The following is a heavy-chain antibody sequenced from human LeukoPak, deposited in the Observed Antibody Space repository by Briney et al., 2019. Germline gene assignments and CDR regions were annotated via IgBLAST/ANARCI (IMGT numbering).Heavy chain of an antibody. J-gene: IGHJ5*02. CDR1: GFTFTSSA. CDR2: IVVGSGNT. D-gene: IGHD5-12*01. CDR3: ARDNSLGDSAWWFDP. Sequence: GASVKVSCKASGFTFTSSAMQWVRQARGQRLEWIGWIVVGSGNTNYAQKFQGRVTMTRDMATSTDYMEVSSLRSEDTAVYYCARDNSLGDSAWWFDPWGQGTLVTVSS. V-gene: IGHV1-58*02.